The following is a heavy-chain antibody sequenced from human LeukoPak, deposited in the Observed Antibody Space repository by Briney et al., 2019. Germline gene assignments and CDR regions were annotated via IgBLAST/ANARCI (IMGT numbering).Heavy chain of an antibody. V-gene: IGHV3-21*01. CDR3: ARDGGSGSWALDY. CDR2: ISSSSSYI. CDR1: GFTFSSYS. J-gene: IGHJ4*02. Sequence: GGSLRLSCAASGFTFSSYSMNWVRQAPGKGLEWVSSISSSSSYIYYADSVKGRFTISRDNAKNSLYLQMNSLRAEDTAVYYCARDGGSGSWALDYWGQGTLVTVSS. D-gene: IGHD3-10*01.